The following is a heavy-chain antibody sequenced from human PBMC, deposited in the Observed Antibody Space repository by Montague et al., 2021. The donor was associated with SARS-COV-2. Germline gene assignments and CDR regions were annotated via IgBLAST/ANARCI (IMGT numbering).Heavy chain of an antibody. Sequence: SETLSLTCSVSGGSVSSGSCYWSWIRQPPGKGLEWIGYIYYSGSTNYNPSLKSRVTISVDTSKNQFSLKLSSVTAADTAVYYCAIVRGEQYQLVCSTYYYYYMDVWGKGTTVTVSS. CDR1: GGSVSSGSCY. D-gene: IGHD2-2*01. CDR2: IYYSGST. V-gene: IGHV4-61*01. CDR3: AIVRGEQYQLVCSTYYYYYMDV. J-gene: IGHJ6*03.